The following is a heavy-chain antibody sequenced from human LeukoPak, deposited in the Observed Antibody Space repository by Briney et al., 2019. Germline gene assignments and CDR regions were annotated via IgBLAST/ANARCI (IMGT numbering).Heavy chain of an antibody. CDR1: GGSISIYY. Sequence: SETLSLTCTVSGGSISIYYWSWIRQPPGKGLEWIGYIYYSGSTNYNPSLKSRVTISVDTSKNQFSLKLSSVTAADTAVYYCARGGYSYFPYWGQGSLVTVSS. CDR2: IYYSGST. V-gene: IGHV4-59*01. D-gene: IGHD5-18*01. J-gene: IGHJ4*02. CDR3: ARGGYSYFPY.